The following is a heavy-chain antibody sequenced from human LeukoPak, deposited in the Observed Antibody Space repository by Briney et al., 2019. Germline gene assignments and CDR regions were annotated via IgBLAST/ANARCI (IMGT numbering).Heavy chain of an antibody. CDR3: ARFPCSGDSCYSGIRAFDI. Sequence: PSETLSLTCAVYGGSLSGYYWNWIRQSPGKVLEWIGEINDSGTTNYNPSLKSRATISIDRSRKRFSLRLTSVTAADTAVYYCARFPCSGDSCYSGIRAFDIWGQGTTVIVSS. D-gene: IGHD2-15*01. CDR1: GGSLSGYY. CDR2: INDSGTT. V-gene: IGHV4-34*01. J-gene: IGHJ3*02.